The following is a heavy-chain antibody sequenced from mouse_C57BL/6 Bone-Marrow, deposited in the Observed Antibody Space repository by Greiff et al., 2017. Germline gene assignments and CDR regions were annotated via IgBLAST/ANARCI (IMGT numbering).Heavy chain of an antibody. V-gene: IGHV5-4*01. Sequence: EVKLVESGGGLVKPGGSLKLSCAASGFTFSSYAMSWVRQTPEKRLEWVATISDGGSYTYYPDNVKGRFTISRDNAKNNLYLQMSHLKSEDTAMYYCARDGATVPYIDYWGQGTSVTVSS. CDR1: GFTFSSYA. CDR3: ARDGATVPYIDY. J-gene: IGHJ4*01. CDR2: ISDGGSYT. D-gene: IGHD1-1*01.